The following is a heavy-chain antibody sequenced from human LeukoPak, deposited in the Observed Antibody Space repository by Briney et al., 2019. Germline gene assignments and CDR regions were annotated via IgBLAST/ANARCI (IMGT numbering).Heavy chain of an antibody. J-gene: IGHJ5*02. CDR1: GYSISSGYY. CDR2: IYHSGST. D-gene: IGHD5-24*01. CDR3: ARDLSRDGCNR. V-gene: IGHV4-38-2*02. Sequence: SETLSLTCTVSGYSISSGYYWGWIRQPPGKGLEGIGSIYHSGSTYYNPSLKSRVTISLDTSKNQFSLKLSSVTAADTAMYYCARDLSRDGCNRWGQGTLVTVSS.